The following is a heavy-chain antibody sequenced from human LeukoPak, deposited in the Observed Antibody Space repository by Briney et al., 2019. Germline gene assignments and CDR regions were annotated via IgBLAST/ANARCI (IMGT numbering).Heavy chain of an antibody. CDR2: ISADGGST. CDR3: ARDIIGVVGATCDY. V-gene: IGHV3-23*01. J-gene: IGHJ4*02. CDR1: GFTFSRHV. Sequence: GGSLRLSCAASGFTFSRHVMSWVRQAPGKGLEWVSTISADGGSTYYADFVKGRFTISRDNSKNTLYLQMNSLRAEDTAVYYCARDIIGVVGATCDYWGQGTLVTVSS. D-gene: IGHD1-26*01.